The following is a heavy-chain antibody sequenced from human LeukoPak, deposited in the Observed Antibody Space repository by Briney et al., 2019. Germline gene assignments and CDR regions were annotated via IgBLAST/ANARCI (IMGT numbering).Heavy chain of an antibody. CDR1: GYSFTTYW. Sequence: GESLKISCQGSGYSFTTYWIGWVRQMPGKGLEWMGIIYPGDSDARYSPSFEGQVTLSVDKSISTAYLQWSSLEASDTAVYYCARRGILRESLDYWGQGTLVTVSS. V-gene: IGHV5-51*01. D-gene: IGHD3-9*01. J-gene: IGHJ4*02. CDR3: ARRGILRESLDY. CDR2: IYPGDSDA.